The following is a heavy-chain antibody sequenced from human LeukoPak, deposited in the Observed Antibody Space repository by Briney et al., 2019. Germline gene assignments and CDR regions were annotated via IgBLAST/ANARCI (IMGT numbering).Heavy chain of an antibody. CDR3: ARVATVVTPPF. CDR1: GFTFSSYN. D-gene: IGHD4-23*01. Sequence: PGGSLRLSCAVSGFTFSSYNMNWVRQAPGKGLEWVSSITSSSRYIYYADSAKGRFTISRDNAKNSLYLQMNSLRAEDTAVYYCARVATVVTPPFWGQGTLVTVSS. CDR2: ITSSSRYI. J-gene: IGHJ4*02. V-gene: IGHV3-21*01.